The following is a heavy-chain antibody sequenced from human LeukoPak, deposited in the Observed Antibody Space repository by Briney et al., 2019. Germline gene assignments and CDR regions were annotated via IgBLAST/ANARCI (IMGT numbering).Heavy chain of an antibody. CDR2: ISGSGGST. Sequence: GGSLRLSCAASGFTFSSYAMSWIRQAPGKGLEWVSAISGSGGSTYYADSVKGRFTISRDNSKNTLYLQMNSLRAEDTAVYYCAKEGEPLYYYYGMDVWGQGTTVTVSS. CDR1: GFTFSSYA. V-gene: IGHV3-23*01. CDR3: AKEGEPLYYYYGMDV. J-gene: IGHJ6*02. D-gene: IGHD1-26*01.